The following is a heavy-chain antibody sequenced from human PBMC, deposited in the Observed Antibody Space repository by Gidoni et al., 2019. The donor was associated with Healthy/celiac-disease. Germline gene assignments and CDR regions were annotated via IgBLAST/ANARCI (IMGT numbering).Heavy chain of an antibody. J-gene: IGHJ4*02. D-gene: IGHD1-26*01. Sequence: EVQLVESGGGLVKPGGSLRLSCAASGFPFSSYSMNWVRQAPGKGLEWVSSISSSSSYIYYADSVKGRFTISRDNAKNSLYLQMNSLRAEDTAVYYCARDTEWELVFDYWGQGTLVTVSS. CDR2: ISSSSSYI. V-gene: IGHV3-21*01. CDR3: ARDTEWELVFDY. CDR1: GFPFSSYS.